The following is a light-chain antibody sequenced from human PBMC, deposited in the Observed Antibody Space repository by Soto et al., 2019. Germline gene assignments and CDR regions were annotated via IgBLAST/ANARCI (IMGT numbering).Light chain of an antibody. J-gene: IGLJ1*01. Sequence: QSALTQPASVSGSPGQSITISCTGTRSDVGGYNYVSWYQQHPGKAPKLMIYEVSNRPSGVSNRFSGSKSGNTASLTISGLQAEDEADYFCNSYGRTSTRYVFGTGTKVTVL. V-gene: IGLV2-14*01. CDR3: NSYGRTSTRYV. CDR2: EVS. CDR1: RSDVGGYNY.